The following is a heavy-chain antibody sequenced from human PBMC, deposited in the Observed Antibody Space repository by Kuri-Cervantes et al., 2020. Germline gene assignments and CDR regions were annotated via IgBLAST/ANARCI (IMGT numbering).Heavy chain of an antibody. D-gene: IGHD3-3*01. J-gene: IGHJ6*04. CDR3: VRGRGRGAWSGSLMDF. CDR1: GGSFSSYY. V-gene: IGHV4-34*01. CDR2: INHSGST. Sequence: SETLSLTCAVYGGSFSSYYWSWIRQPPGKGLEWIGEINHSGSTNYNPSLKSRVTISVDTSKNQFSLKLSSVTASDTAVYYCVRGRGRGAWSGSLMDFWGKGTTVTVSS.